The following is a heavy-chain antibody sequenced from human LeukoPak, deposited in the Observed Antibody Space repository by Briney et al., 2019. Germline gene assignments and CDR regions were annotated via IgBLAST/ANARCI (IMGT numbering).Heavy chain of an antibody. CDR2: IYTDGST. Sequence: GGSLRLSCATSGFTVSSNYMSWVRQAPGKGLEWVSVIYTDGSTYYPDSVKDRFTISRDNSKNTLDLQMYSLRIEDTGLYFCATFRSGFGEYYWGQGTLVTVSS. CDR3: ATFRSGFGEYY. J-gene: IGHJ4*02. D-gene: IGHD3-10*01. CDR1: GFTVSSNY. V-gene: IGHV3-66*01.